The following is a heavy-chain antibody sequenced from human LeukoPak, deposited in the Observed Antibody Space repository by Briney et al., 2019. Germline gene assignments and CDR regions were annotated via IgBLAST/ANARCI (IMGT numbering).Heavy chain of an antibody. V-gene: IGHV3-74*01. CDR3: AKARITMIVPDY. CDR1: GSTFSSYW. CDR2: IASDGSST. D-gene: IGHD3-22*01. J-gene: IGHJ4*02. Sequence: GGSLRLSCAASGSTFSSYWMNWVRQAPGKGLVWVSRIASDGSSTTYADSVKGRFSISRDNAKNTLYLQMNSLRAEDTAVYYCAKARITMIVPDYWGQGTLVTVSS.